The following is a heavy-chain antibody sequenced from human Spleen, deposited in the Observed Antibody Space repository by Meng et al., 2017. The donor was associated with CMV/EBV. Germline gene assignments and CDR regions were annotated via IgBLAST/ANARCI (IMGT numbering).Heavy chain of an antibody. CDR3: ARVVVGGWFDP. CDR2: MNPNSGNT. Sequence: SCKASGYTYTRYDINWVRQATGQGLEWMGWMNPNSGNTGYAQKFQGRVTMTRNTSISTAYMELSSLRSEDTAVYYCARVVVGGWFDPWGQGTLVTVSS. V-gene: IGHV1-8*01. J-gene: IGHJ5*02. CDR1: GYTYTRYD. D-gene: IGHD2-15*01.